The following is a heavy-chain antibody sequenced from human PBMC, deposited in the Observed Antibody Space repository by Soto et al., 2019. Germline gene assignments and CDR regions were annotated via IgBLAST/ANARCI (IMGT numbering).Heavy chain of an antibody. D-gene: IGHD1-1*01. J-gene: IGHJ6*02. Sequence: GGSLRLSCAASGFTFSSYAMSWVRQAPGKGLEWVSAISGSGGSTYYADSVKGRFTISRDNSKNTLYLQMNSLRAEDTAVYYCAKDPNWNYYYYGMDVWGQGTTVTVSS. CDR1: GFTFSSYA. CDR2: ISGSGGST. CDR3: AKDPNWNYYYYGMDV. V-gene: IGHV3-23*01.